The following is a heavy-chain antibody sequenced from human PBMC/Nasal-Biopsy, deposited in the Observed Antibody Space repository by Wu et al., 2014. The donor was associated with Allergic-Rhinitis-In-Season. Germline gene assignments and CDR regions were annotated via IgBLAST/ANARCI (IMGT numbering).Heavy chain of an antibody. CDR2: ISSIGVQ. CDR3: ARELVDDYDFWSGNYPFDY. Sequence: SLRLSCAASGLTFSEYNVNWFRQAPGRGLEWVSAISSIGVQYYADSVRGRFTISRDNAKSSLYLEMTSLRSDDTAVYFCARELVDDYDFWSGNYPFDYWGQGTLVTVSS. V-gene: IGHV3-69-1*01. J-gene: IGHJ4*02. D-gene: IGHD3-3*01. CDR1: GLTFSEYN.